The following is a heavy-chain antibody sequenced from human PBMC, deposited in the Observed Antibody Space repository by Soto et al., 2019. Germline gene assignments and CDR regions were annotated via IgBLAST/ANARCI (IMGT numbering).Heavy chain of an antibody. CDR3: ASGPVGATTYFDY. Sequence: RASVKVSCKASGYTSTGYYMHWVRQAPGQGLEWMGWINPNSGGTNYAQKLQGRVTMTRDTSISKAYMELSRLRSDDTAVYYCASGPVGATTYFDYWGQGTLVTVYS. J-gene: IGHJ4*02. CDR2: INPNSGGT. V-gene: IGHV1-2*02. CDR1: GYTSTGYY. D-gene: IGHD1-26*01.